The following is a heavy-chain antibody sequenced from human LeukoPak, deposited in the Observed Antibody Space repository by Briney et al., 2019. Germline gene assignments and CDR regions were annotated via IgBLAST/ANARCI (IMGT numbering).Heavy chain of an antibody. CDR2: ISWNSGSI. D-gene: IGHD5-12*01. Sequence: GGSLRPSCEGSGFSFSSYWMTWVRQLPGKGLEWVSGISWNSGSIGYADSVKGRFTISRDNAKNSLYLQMSSLRTEDTALYFCGKDRWDGYSGYDRPPHAYWGQGTLVTVAS. CDR1: GFSFSSYW. CDR3: GKDRWDGYSGYDRPPHAY. V-gene: IGHV3-9*01. J-gene: IGHJ4*02.